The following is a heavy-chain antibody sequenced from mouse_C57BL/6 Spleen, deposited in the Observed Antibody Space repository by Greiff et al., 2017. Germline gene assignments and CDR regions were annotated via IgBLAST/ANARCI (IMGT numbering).Heavy chain of an antibody. J-gene: IGHJ2*01. V-gene: IGHV1-26*01. D-gene: IGHD1-1*01. CDR2: INPNNGGT. CDR1: GYTFTDYY. CDR3: ARSGITTYYFDY. Sequence: EVQLQQSGPELVKPGASVKISCKASGYTFTDYYMNWVKQSHGKSLEWIGDINPNNGGTSYNQKFKGKATLTVDKSSSTAYMELRSLTSEDSAVYYCARSGITTYYFDYWGQGTTLTVSS.